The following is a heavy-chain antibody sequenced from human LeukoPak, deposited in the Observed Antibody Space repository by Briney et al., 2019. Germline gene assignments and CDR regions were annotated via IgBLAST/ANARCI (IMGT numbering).Heavy chain of an antibody. Sequence: GGSLRLSCPASGFIFSDYYMSWIRQAPGKGLEWVSYVSSSSSYINYADSVKGRFTISRDNAKNSLYLQMNSLRAEDTAVYYCARVSYGDSGYFDYWGQGTLVTVSS. V-gene: IGHV3-11*06. CDR3: ARVSYGDSGYFDY. J-gene: IGHJ4*02. D-gene: IGHD4-17*01. CDR1: GFIFSDYY. CDR2: VSSSSSYI.